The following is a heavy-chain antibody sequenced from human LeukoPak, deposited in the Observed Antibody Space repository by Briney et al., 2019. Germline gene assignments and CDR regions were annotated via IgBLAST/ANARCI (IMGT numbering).Heavy chain of an antibody. D-gene: IGHD2-2*01. CDR3: ARVLGGYADY. CDR2: IKQDGSEK. V-gene: IGHV3-7*03. J-gene: IGHJ4*02. CDR1: GFTFSSYA. Sequence: GGSLRLSCAASGFTFSSYAMSWVRQAPGKGLEWVANIKQDGSEKYYVDSVKGRFTISRDNAKNSLYLQMNSLRAEDTAVYYCARVLGGYADYWGQGTLVTVSS.